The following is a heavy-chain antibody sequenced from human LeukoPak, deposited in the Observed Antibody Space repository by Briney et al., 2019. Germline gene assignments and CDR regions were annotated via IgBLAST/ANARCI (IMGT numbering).Heavy chain of an antibody. CDR1: GFTFSSYE. CDR2: ISSSGSTI. J-gene: IGHJ4*02. V-gene: IGHV3-48*03. Sequence: GGSLRLSCAASGFTFSSYEMNWVRQAPGKGLEWVSYISSSGSTIYYADSVKGRFTISRDNAKNSLYLQMNSLRAEDTAVYYCGRAGYSSSDWGQGTLVTVSS. CDR3: GRAGYSSSD. D-gene: IGHD6-6*01.